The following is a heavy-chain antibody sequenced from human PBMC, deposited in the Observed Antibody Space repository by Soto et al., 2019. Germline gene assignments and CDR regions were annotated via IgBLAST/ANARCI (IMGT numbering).Heavy chain of an antibody. Sequence: GGSLRLSCAASGFASNRYTMHWVRQAPGKGLEWVSAISGSGGSTYYADSVKGRFTISRDNSKNTLYLQMNSLRAEDTAVYYCAKNLGYGTVTSPIDYWGQGTLVTVSS. V-gene: IGHV3-23*01. CDR2: ISGSGGST. D-gene: IGHD4-17*01. CDR1: GFASNRYT. CDR3: AKNLGYGTVTSPIDY. J-gene: IGHJ4*02.